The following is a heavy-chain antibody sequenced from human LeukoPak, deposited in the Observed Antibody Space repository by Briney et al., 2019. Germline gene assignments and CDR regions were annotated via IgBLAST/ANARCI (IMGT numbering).Heavy chain of an antibody. D-gene: IGHD6-13*01. J-gene: IGHJ4*02. CDR3: ARVVDGIAAVDY. V-gene: IGHV4-59*01. CDR1: GGSISSYY. CDR2: IYYSGST. Sequence: PSETLSLTCTVSGGSISSYYWSWIRQPPGKGLEWIGYIYYSGSTNYNPSLKSRVTISVDTSKNQFSLKLSSVTAADTAVYYCARVVDGIAAVDYWGQGTLVTVSS.